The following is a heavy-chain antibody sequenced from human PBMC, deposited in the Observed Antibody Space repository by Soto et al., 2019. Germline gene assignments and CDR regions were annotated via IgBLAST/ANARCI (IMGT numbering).Heavy chain of an antibody. J-gene: IGHJ3*02. CDR3: AKDLPSYGDYATDAFDI. V-gene: IGHV3-23*01. CDR1: GFTFSSYA. D-gene: IGHD4-17*01. CDR2: ISGSGGST. Sequence: EVQLLESGGGLVQPGGSLRLSCAASGFTFSSYAMSWVRQAPGKGLEWVSAISGSGGSTYYADSVKGRFTISRDNSKNTLYLQMNSLRAEDTAVYYCAKDLPSYGDYATDAFDIWGQGTMVTVSS.